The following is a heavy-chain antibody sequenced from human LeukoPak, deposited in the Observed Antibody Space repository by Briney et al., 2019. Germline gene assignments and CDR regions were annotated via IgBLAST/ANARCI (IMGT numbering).Heavy chain of an antibody. CDR2: ISRRNKYT. Sequence: GGSVRLLCGACGFPFRISSVLGLRQARGKGVEGVTSISRRNKYTYYAHSVEGRYTIHRDNEKNSLYPQMRSLRAEDTAVLYCARERVDFGDWSRFYHYGMDVWGQGTTVSVTS. V-gene: IGHV3-21*06. J-gene: IGHJ6*02. CDR1: GFPFRISS. CDR3: ARERVDFGDWSRFYHYGMDV. D-gene: IGHD4-17*01.